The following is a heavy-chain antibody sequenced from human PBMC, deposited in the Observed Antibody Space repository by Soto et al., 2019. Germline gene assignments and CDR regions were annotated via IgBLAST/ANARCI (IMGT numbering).Heavy chain of an antibody. CDR3: ARHRFYYDSSGYNYYYGMDV. V-gene: IGHV5-10-1*01. D-gene: IGHD3-22*01. J-gene: IGHJ6*02. CDR1: GYSFAGYW. Sequence: GESLKISCKGSGYSFAGYWITWVRQKPGKGLEWMGRIDPSDSQTYYSPSFRGHVTISVTKSITTVFLQWSSLRASDTAMYYCARHRFYYDSSGYNYYYGMDVWGQGTTVTVSS. CDR2: IDPSDSQT.